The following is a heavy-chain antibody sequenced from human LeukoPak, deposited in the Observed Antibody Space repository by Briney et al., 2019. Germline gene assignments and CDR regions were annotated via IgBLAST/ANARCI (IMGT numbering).Heavy chain of an antibody. Sequence: ASVKVSCKASGYTFTSYGISWVRQAPGQGLEWMGWISAYNGNTNYAQKLQGRVIMTTDTSTSTAYMELRSLRSGDTAVYYCARGEDAAMVKEDYYYYGMDVWGQGTTVTVSS. J-gene: IGHJ6*02. CDR2: ISAYNGNT. CDR1: GYTFTSYG. D-gene: IGHD5-18*01. V-gene: IGHV1-18*01. CDR3: ARGEDAAMVKEDYYYYGMDV.